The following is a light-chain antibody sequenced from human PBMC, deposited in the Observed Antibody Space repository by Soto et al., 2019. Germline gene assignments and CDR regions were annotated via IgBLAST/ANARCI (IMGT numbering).Light chain of an antibody. Sequence: QSALTQPRSLSGSPGQSVTISCTGTSGDVGGYDYVSWYQQYPGKAPKFMIYEVTNRPPGVSHRFSGSKSGNTASLTISGLQAEDEADYYCSSFTSTSPYGFGTGTKVTVL. CDR2: EVT. CDR1: SGDVGGYDY. V-gene: IGLV2-14*01. J-gene: IGLJ1*01. CDR3: SSFTSTSPYG.